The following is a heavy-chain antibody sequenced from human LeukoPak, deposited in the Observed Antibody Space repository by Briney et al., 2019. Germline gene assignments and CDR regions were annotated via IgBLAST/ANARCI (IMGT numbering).Heavy chain of an antibody. J-gene: IGHJ5*02. CDR3: AREDYYCSSGYYYWFDP. D-gene: IGHD3-22*01. V-gene: IGHV4-34*01. CDR1: GGSFRGYY. Sequence: SGTLSLTCAVYGGSFRGYYWSWIREPPGQGREWSGEIKHSVSTSNTPSLKSRVTISVDTSKNQFSLKLSYVNAADTAVYYCAREDYYCSSGYYYWFDPWGQGTLVTVSS. CDR2: IKHSVST.